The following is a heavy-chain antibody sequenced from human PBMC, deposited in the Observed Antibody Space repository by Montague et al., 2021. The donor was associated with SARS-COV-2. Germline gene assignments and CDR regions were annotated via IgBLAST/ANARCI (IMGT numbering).Heavy chain of an antibody. V-gene: IGHV4-59*01. D-gene: IGHD1-26*01. Sequence: SETLSLTCTVSGGSISSYYWSWIRQPPGKGLEWIGYIYYSGSTNXNPSLKSRVTISVDTSKNQFSLKLASVTAADTARYFCARGTEVGAFDYWGQGALVSVSS. CDR2: IYYSGST. J-gene: IGHJ4*02. CDR3: ARGTEVGAFDY. CDR1: GGSISSYY.